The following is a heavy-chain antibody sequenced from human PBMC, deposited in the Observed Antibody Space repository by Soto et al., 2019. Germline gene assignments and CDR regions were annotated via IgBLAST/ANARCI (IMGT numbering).Heavy chain of an antibody. D-gene: IGHD3-9*01. CDR3: ASTHYDILTGPTVGIPQASGLLEHY. Sequence: SETLSLTCAVSGGSISSGGYSWSWIRQPPGKGLEWIGEINHSGSTNYNPSLKSRVTISVDTSKNQFSLKLSSVTAADTAVYYCASTHYDILTGPTVGIPQASGLLEHYWGQGTLVTVSS. CDR2: INHSGST. V-gene: IGHV4-34*01. J-gene: IGHJ4*02. CDR1: GGSISSGGYS.